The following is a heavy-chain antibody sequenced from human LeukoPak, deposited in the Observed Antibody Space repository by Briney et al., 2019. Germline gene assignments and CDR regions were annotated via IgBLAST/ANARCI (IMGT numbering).Heavy chain of an antibody. Sequence: GGSLRLSCAASGFTFSSYGMSWVRQAPGKGLEWVSIIYSGGSTYYADSVKGRFTISRDNSKNTLYLQMNSLKTEDTAVYYCTRAGVAAAVTYYFDYWGQGTLVTVSS. D-gene: IGHD6-13*01. CDR3: TRAGVAAAVTYYFDY. CDR2: IYSGGST. V-gene: IGHV3-53*01. CDR1: GFTFSSYG. J-gene: IGHJ4*02.